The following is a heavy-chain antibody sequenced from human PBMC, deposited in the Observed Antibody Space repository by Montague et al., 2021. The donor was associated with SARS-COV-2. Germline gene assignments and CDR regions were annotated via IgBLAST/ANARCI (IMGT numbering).Heavy chain of an antibody. J-gene: IGHJ6*02. CDR2: TNHSGST. CDR1: GGSFSGYY. Sequence: SETLSLTCAVYGGSFSGYYWSWIRQPPGKGLEWIGETNHSGSTXXXPSXXXRVTISVDTSKNQFSLKLSSVTAADTAVYYCARGRTVTTFYYYYGMDVWGQGTTVTVSS. CDR3: ARGRTVTTFYYYYGMDV. V-gene: IGHV4-34*01. D-gene: IGHD4-17*01.